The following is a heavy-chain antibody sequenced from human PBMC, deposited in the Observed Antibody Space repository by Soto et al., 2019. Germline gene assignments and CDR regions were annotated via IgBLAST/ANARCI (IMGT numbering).Heavy chain of an antibody. Sequence: QVQLVQSGAEVKKPGASVKVSCKASGYTSTSYGISWVRQAPGQGLEWMGWISAYNGNTNYAQKLQGRVTMTTDTSTSTAYMELRSRRADDTAVYYCARDGPIVVVVAATPMDVWGKGTTVTVSS. CDR2: ISAYNGNT. D-gene: IGHD2-15*01. J-gene: IGHJ6*03. CDR3: ARDGPIVVVVAATPMDV. V-gene: IGHV1-18*01. CDR1: GYTSTSYG.